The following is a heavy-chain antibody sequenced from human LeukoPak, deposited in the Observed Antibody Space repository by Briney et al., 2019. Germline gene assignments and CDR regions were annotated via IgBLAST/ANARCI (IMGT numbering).Heavy chain of an antibody. D-gene: IGHD5-18*01. V-gene: IGHV5-51*01. CDR1: GYSFTSYW. CDR3: ASPSGYSYGSHAFDI. J-gene: IGHJ3*02. CDR2: IYPGDSDT. Sequence: GESLKISCTGSGYSFTSYWIAWVRQMPGKGLEWMGIIYPGDSDTRYSPSFQGQVTISADKSISTAYLQWSSLKASDTAMYYCASPSGYSYGSHAFDIWGQGTMVTVSS.